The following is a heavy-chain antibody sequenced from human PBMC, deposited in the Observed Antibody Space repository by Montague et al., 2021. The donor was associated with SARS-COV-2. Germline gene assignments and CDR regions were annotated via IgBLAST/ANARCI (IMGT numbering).Heavy chain of an antibody. CDR1: CGSFSNYY. CDR3: ARGRPVQGSFRHFDSISSGALDI. V-gene: IGHV4-34*01. J-gene: IGHJ3*02. Sequence: ETLSLTCAVSCGSFSNYYWTWIRQSPGKGLEWIGEINQGGAPNYTPSLKSRVTISLDTSKKQISLKLNSVTVADTAVFFCARGRPVQGSFRHFDSISSGALDIWAQGSLVIVSS. CDR2: INQGGAP. D-gene: IGHD3-9*01.